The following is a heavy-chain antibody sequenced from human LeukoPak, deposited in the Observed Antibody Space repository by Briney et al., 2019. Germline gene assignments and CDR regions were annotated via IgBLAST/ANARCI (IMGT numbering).Heavy chain of an antibody. V-gene: IGHV1-46*01. CDR2: INPSGGST. J-gene: IGHJ5*02. Sequence: GASVKVSCKASGYTFTSYGISWVRQAPGQGLEWMGIINPSGGSTSYAQKFQGRVTMTRDMSTSTVYMELSSLRSEDTAVYYCAREAIFGGRFDPWGQGTLVTVSS. CDR3: AREAIFGGRFDP. CDR1: GYTFTSYG. D-gene: IGHD3-3*01.